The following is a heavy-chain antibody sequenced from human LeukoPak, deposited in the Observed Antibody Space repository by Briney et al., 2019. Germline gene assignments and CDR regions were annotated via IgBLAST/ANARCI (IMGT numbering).Heavy chain of an antibody. CDR3: ARDGGHTGDDAFDI. V-gene: IGHV3-11*01. J-gene: IGHJ3*02. D-gene: IGHD3-16*01. CDR1: GFTFIDYY. CDR2: ISSSGSTI. Sequence: GGSLRLSCAASGFTFIDYYMSWIRRAPGKGLEWVSYISSSGSTIYYADSVKGRFTISRDNAKNSLYLQMNSLRAEDTAVYYCARDGGHTGDDAFDIWGQGTMVTVSS.